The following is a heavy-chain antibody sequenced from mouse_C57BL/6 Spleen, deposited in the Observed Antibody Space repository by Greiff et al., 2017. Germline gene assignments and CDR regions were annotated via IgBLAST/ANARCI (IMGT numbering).Heavy chain of an antibody. Sequence: EVMLVESGGGLVQPGGSMKLSCVASGFTFSNYWMNWVRQSPEKGLEWVAQIRLKSDNYATHYAASVKGRFTISRDDSKSSVYLQMNNLRAEDTGIYYCTGDGSWFAYWGQGTLVTVSA. V-gene: IGHV6-3*01. CDR1: GFTFSNYW. CDR3: TGDGSWFAY. CDR2: IRLKSDNYAT. J-gene: IGHJ3*01. D-gene: IGHD2-3*01.